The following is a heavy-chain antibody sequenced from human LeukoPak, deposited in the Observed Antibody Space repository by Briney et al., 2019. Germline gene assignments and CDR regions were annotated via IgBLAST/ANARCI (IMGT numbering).Heavy chain of an antibody. D-gene: IGHD2-15*01. CDR1: GYTFTSYD. CDR3: ARGPGLRCSGGSCYFDK. Sequence: ASVKVSCKASGYTFTSYDINWVRQATGQGLEWMGWMNPNSGNTGYAQKFQGRVTMTRNTSISTAYMELSSLRSEDTAVYCCARGPGLRCSGGSCYFDKWGQGTLVTVSS. CDR2: MNPNSGNT. J-gene: IGHJ4*02. V-gene: IGHV1-8*01.